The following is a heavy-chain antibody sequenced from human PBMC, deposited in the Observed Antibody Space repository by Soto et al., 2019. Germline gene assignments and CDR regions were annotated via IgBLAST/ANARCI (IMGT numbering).Heavy chain of an antibody. D-gene: IGHD4-17*01. V-gene: IGHV4-34*01. CDR3: ARGGTVTTYFVHTPRY. J-gene: IGHJ4*02. CDR2: INHSGST. CDR1: GVSFSGYY. Sequence: PSDTLSHTCAVYGVSFSGYYWSWIRQPPGKGLEWIGEINHSGSTNYNPSLKSRVTISVDTSKNQFSLKLSSVTAADTAVYYCARGGTVTTYFVHTPRYWGQGTLVTVSS.